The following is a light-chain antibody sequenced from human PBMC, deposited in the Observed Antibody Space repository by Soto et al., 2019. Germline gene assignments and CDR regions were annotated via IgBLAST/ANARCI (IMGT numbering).Light chain of an antibody. Sequence: QSVLTQTPSASGTPGQRVTISCSGGSSNIGRDYVYWFQQLPGTAHKLLIYTNNQRPSGVPDRFSGSKSGTSASLAISGLRSEDEADYCCAAWDDSLSAWVFGGGTKLTVL. CDR1: SSNIGRDY. V-gene: IGLV1-47*02. CDR3: AAWDDSLSAWV. J-gene: IGLJ3*02. CDR2: TNN.